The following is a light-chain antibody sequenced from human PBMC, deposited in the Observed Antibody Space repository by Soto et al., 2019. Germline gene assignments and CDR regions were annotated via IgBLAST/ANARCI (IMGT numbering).Light chain of an antibody. Sequence: VLTQPPSVTAAPGQKVTISCSGSSSNIGNNYVSWYQQLPGTAPKLLIYENNKRPSGIPDRFSGSKSGTSATLGITGLQTGDEADYYCGTWNSSLSVYVFVTGSKVPVL. J-gene: IGLJ1*01. CDR2: ENN. CDR3: GTWNSSLSVYV. CDR1: SSNIGNNY. V-gene: IGLV1-51*02.